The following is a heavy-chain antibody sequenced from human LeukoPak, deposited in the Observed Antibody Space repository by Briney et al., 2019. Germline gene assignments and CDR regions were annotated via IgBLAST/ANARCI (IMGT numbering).Heavy chain of an antibody. Sequence: ASVKVSCKASGYTFTGYYMHWVRQAPGQGLEWMGWINPNSGGTIYAQKFQGRVTMTRDTSISTAYMELSRLRSDDTAVYYCARVTGYYYENTGHYHHAFDIWGQGTMVTVSS. CDR1: GYTFTGYY. D-gene: IGHD3-22*01. V-gene: IGHV1-2*02. CDR2: INPNSGGT. J-gene: IGHJ3*02. CDR3: ARVTGYYYENTGHYHHAFDI.